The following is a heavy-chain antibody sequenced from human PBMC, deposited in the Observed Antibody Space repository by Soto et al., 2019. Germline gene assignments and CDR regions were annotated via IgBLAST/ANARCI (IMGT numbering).Heavy chain of an antibody. D-gene: IGHD3-10*01. Sequence: SETLSLTCIVSGGSISTSNSYWAWIRQPPGKALEWIGSIHFSKSPYYNPSLWSRVNISVEPSQTQISLSLGSVTAPYTAVYYCARARGSRNRNAFNIWGNGTMVTVSS. J-gene: IGHJ3*02. V-gene: IGHV4-39*07. CDR3: ARARGSRNRNAFNI. CDR2: IHFSKSP. CDR1: GGSISTSNSY.